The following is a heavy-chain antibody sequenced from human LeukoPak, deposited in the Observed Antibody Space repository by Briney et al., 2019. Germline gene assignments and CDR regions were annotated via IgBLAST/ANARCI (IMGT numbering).Heavy chain of an antibody. CDR2: LNWNGAST. D-gene: IGHD2-8*01. Sequence: GGSLRLSCAASGFTFSSYGIHWVRQAPGKGLEWVSGLNWNGASTGYADSVKGRFTISRDNAKNSLYLQINSLRAEDTAMYYCAKDRSAPHMLWNAFDIWGQGTMVTVSS. V-gene: IGHV3-20*04. CDR3: AKDRSAPHMLWNAFDI. CDR1: GFTFSSYG. J-gene: IGHJ3*02.